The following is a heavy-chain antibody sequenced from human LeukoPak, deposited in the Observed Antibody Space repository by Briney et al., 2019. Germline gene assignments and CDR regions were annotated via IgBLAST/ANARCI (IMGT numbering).Heavy chain of an antibody. J-gene: IGHJ6*02. Sequence: ASVKVSCKASGGTFSSYAISWVRQAPGQALEWMGGIIPIFGTANYAQKFQGRVTITADESTSTAYMELSSLRSEDTAVYYCARLPLRSIAVGYYGMDVWGQGTTVTVSS. CDR1: GGTFSSYA. V-gene: IGHV1-69*13. D-gene: IGHD6-6*01. CDR3: ARLPLRSIAVGYYGMDV. CDR2: IIPIFGTA.